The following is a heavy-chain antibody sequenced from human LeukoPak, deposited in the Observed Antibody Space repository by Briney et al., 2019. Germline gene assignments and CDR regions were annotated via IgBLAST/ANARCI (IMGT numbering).Heavy chain of an antibody. D-gene: IGHD3-10*01. CDR1: GFTFSSYW. CDR3: ARDRFGGMDV. CDR2: IKEDGGEK. Sequence: PGGSLRLSCAASGFTFSSYWMSWVRQAPGKGLEWVASIKEDGGEKYNLESLKGRFTISRDNAKNSLYLQMNTLRVEDTAVYYCARDRFGGMDVWGKGTTVTVSP. V-gene: IGHV3-7*01. J-gene: IGHJ6*04.